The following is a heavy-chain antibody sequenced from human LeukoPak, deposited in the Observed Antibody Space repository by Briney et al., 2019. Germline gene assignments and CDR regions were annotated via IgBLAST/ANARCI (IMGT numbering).Heavy chain of an antibody. CDR1: GGSISRYY. J-gene: IGHJ4*02. CDR2: FHYSGNT. V-gene: IGHV4-59*08. D-gene: IGHD6-13*01. Sequence: SSETLSLACTASGGSISRYYWSWIRQPPGKGLEWIGYFHYSGNTNYNPSLSSRITMSVDTTKNQFSLKLNSVTAADTAVYYCARRAAALDYWGQGTLVTVSS. CDR3: ARRAAALDY.